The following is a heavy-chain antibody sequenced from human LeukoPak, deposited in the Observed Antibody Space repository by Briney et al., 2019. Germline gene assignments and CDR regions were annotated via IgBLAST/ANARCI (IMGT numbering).Heavy chain of an antibody. CDR2: INHSGST. CDR3: ARIVLRFLEWLPPYYYYYYMDV. CDR1: GGSFSGHY. D-gene: IGHD3-3*01. Sequence: SETLSLTCAVYGGSFSGHYWSWIRQPPGKGLEWIGEINHSGSTNYNPSLKSRVTISVDTSKNQFSLKLSSVATADTAVYYCARIVLRFLEWLPPYYYYYYMDVWGKGTTVTVSS. J-gene: IGHJ6*03. V-gene: IGHV4-34*01.